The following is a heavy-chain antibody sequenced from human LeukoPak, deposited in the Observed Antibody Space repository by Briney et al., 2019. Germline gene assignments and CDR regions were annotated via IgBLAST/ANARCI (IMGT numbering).Heavy chain of an antibody. CDR3: ARGGGHSSSWYTFDC. D-gene: IGHD6-13*01. CDR1: GFTFTTYD. V-gene: IGHV3-13*01. J-gene: IGHJ4*02. Sequence: GGSLRLSCAASGFTFTTYDMYWVRQTPGKGLEWVSSIGTAGDSYYPGSVKGRFAISRENAKNSLYLQMNSLGAGDTAVYYCARGGGHSSSWYTFDCWGQGTLVAVSS. CDR2: IGTAGDS.